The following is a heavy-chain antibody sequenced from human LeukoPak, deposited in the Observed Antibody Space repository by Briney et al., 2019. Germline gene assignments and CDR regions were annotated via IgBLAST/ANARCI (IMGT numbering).Heavy chain of an antibody. Sequence: SETLSLTCAVYGGSFSGYYWSWIRQPPGKGLEWIGEINHSGSTNYNPSLKSRVTISVDTSKNQFSLKLSSVTAADTAVYYCARARPPLYSDYWGQGTLVTVSS. V-gene: IGHV4-34*01. CDR2: INHSGST. CDR1: GGSFSGYY. J-gene: IGHJ4*02. CDR3: ARARPPLYSDY.